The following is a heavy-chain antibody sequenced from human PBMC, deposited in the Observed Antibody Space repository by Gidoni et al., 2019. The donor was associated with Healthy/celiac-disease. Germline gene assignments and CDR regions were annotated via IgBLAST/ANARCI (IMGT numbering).Heavy chain of an antibody. V-gene: IGHV1-69*04. Sequence: QVQLGQSGAEVTTPGSSVKVFCKASGGTFRSYAISLVRQAPGQGLEWMGRIIPILGIANYAQKFQGRVTITADKSTSTAYMELSSLRSEDTAVYYCAREWGQPPGLWGQGTLVTVSS. CDR3: AREWGQPPGL. CDR1: GGTFRSYA. J-gene: IGHJ4*02. D-gene: IGHD3-16*01. CDR2: IIPILGIA.